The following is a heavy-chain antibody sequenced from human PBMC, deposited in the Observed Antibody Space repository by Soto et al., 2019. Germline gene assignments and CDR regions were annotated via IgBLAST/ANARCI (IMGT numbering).Heavy chain of an antibody. V-gene: IGHV1-69*06. CDR2: FIPMSGAP. Sequence: VQLVQSGAEVKRPGSSVKVSCKASGDNFDTFNSYSINWVRQAPGLGLEWLGGFIPMSGAPKYAQKFQGRVTITADKSLNTAYMDLRSLRSEDTAVYYCAGGDWTYWFDPWGQGTRVTVSS. D-gene: IGHD2-21*02. CDR3: AGGDWTYWFDP. CDR1: GDNFDTFNSYS. J-gene: IGHJ5*02.